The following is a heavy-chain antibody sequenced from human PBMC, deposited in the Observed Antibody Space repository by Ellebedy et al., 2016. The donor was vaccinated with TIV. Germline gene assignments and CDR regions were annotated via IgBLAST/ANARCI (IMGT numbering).Heavy chain of an antibody. D-gene: IGHD6-19*01. CDR1: GGSISPYY. Sequence: MPSETLSLTCTVSGGSISPYYWSWIRQPPGKGLEWIGYISYSGSTNYNPSLKSRVTISVDTSKNQFSLKLSSVTAADTAVYYCARSQGYSSGWYIAWGQGTLVTVSS. CDR3: ARSQGYSSGWYIA. CDR2: ISYSGST. V-gene: IGHV4-59*01. J-gene: IGHJ4*02.